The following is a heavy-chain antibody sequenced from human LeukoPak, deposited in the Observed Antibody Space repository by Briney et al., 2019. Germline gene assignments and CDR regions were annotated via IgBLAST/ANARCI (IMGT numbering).Heavy chain of an antibody. CDR1: GFTFDDYG. D-gene: IGHD5-18*01. CDR2: INWNGGST. J-gene: IGHJ4*02. CDR3: ARSGGYSYGYSGVY. V-gene: IGHV3-20*04. Sequence: GGSLRLSCAASGFTFDDYGMSWVRQVPGKGLEWVSGINWNGGSTGYADSVKGRFTISRDNAKNSLYLQMNSLRAEDTALYYCARSGGYSYGYSGVYWGQGTLVTVSS.